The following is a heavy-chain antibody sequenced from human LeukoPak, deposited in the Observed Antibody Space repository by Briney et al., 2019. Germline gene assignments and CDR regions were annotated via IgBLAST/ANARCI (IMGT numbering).Heavy chain of an antibody. D-gene: IGHD4-17*01. CDR2: IVVGSGNT. J-gene: IGHJ4*02. CDR3: AAWIYYGDSLEIDY. Sequence: PEASVKVSCKASGFTFTSSAVQWVRQARGQRLEWIGWIVVGSGNTNYAQKFQERVTITGDMSTSTAYMELSSLRSEDTAVYYCAAWIYYGDSLEIDYWGQGTLVTVSS. V-gene: IGHV1-58*01. CDR1: GFTFTSSA.